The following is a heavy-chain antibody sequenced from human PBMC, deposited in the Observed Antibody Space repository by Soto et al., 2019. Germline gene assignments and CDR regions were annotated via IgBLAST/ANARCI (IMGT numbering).Heavy chain of an antibody. CDR2: ISTGSSYI. CDR1: GFTFSSYS. D-gene: IGHD4-17*01. CDR3: ARDSVYGGNPPPFDY. J-gene: IGHJ4*02. Sequence: EVQLVESGGGLVKPGGSLRLSCAASGFTFSSYSMNWVRQAPGKGLEWVSFISTGSSYIYYADSVKGRFTISRDNAKNSLYLQMNSLRADDTAVYYCARDSVYGGNPPPFDYWCQGTLVTVSS. V-gene: IGHV3-21*02.